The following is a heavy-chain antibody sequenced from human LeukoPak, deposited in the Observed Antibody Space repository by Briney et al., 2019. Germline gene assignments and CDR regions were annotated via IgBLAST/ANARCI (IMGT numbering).Heavy chain of an antibody. CDR2: IHSGGST. D-gene: IGHD6-19*01. V-gene: IGHV3-53*05. CDR3: ARVLSDSRGWYAFDY. J-gene: IGHJ4*02. CDR1: GFTVSSNY. Sequence: GGSLRLSCAASGFTVSSNYMGWVRQARGKGLEWVAFIHSGGSTNYADSVKGRFSISRDNSKNTLYLQLNRLRAVDSSVYYCARVLSDSRGWYAFDYWGQGILVTVSS.